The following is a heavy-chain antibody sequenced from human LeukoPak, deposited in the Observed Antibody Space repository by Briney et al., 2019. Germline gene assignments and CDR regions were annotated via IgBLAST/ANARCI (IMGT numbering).Heavy chain of an antibody. CDR3: ARDLHCSSTSCYVYYYYGMDV. V-gene: IGHV1-18*04. D-gene: IGHD2-2*01. CDR1: GYTFTTYG. J-gene: IGHJ6*02. Sequence: ASVRVSCKASGYTFTTYGISWVRQAPGQGLEWMGWISTYNGNTNYAQRLQGRVTMTTDTSTSTAYMELRSLRSDDTAVYFCARDLHCSSTSCYVYYYYGMDVWGQGTTVTVSS. CDR2: ISTYNGNT.